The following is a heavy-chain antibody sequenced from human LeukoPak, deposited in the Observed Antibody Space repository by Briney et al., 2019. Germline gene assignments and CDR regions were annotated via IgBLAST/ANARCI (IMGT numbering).Heavy chain of an antibody. J-gene: IGHJ4*02. CDR2: IKQDGSDK. Sequence: GGSLRLSCAASGFTFSSYWMSWVRQAPGKGLEWVANIKQDGSDKYYVDSVNCRFTISRDNAKYSLYLQINRLRAEDTAVYYCARKTVVGSYFDYWGQGTPVTVSS. CDR1: GFTFSSYW. CDR3: ARKTVVGSYFDY. V-gene: IGHV3-7*03. D-gene: IGHD4-23*01.